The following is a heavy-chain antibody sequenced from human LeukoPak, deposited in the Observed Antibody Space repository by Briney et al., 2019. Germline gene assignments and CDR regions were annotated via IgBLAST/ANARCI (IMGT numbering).Heavy chain of an antibody. CDR3: ARDSGTTGEVKFDP. V-gene: IGHV4-4*07. Sequence: SETLSLTCTVSGGSIGIYYRSWIRQPAGKGLEWIGRTYARGSSDYNPSLKSRVTMSIDTSKNQFSLKLMSVTAADTAVYYCARDSGTTGEVKFDPWGQGTLVTVSS. D-gene: IGHD3-10*01. J-gene: IGHJ5*02. CDR1: GGSIGIYY. CDR2: TYARGSS.